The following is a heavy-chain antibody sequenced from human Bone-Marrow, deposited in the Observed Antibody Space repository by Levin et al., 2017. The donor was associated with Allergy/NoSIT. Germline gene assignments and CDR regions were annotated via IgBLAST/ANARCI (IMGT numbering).Heavy chain of an antibody. D-gene: IGHD3-10*01. CDR3: AREGGSGSTHWFYP. J-gene: IGHJ5*02. Sequence: SQTLSLTCTVSGASVTSGWNNWSWLRQPPGKGLEWIGYIDQTGTTNYNPSLKNRVSMSIDTSKNQFSLKVNSVTAADTAVYFCAREGGSGSTHWFYPWGQGTPVTVSS. CDR2: IDQTGTT. V-gene: IGHV4-61*01. CDR1: GASVTSGWNN.